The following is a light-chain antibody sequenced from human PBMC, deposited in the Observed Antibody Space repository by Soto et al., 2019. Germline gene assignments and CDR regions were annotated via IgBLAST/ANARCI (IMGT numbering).Light chain of an antibody. J-gene: IGKJ1*01. CDR1: QSVLYSSNNKNY. CDR3: HQYHCTLRS. V-gene: IGKV4-1*01. Sequence: DIVLTQSPDSLAVSLGERATINCKSSQSVLYSSNNKNYLAWYQQKPGQPPKLIISWASNQESGVPDRFSGSGSGTDFTLTVSSLKAEDVAVYHCHQYHCTLRSFGQGTKVEIK. CDR2: WAS.